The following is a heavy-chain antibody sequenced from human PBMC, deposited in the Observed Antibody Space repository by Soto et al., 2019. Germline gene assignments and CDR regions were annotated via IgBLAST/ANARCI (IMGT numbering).Heavy chain of an antibody. CDR2: TLRKGDT. CDR1: GGSVSDKRW. V-gene: IGHV4-4*02. Sequence: QVVLQESGPGLVKASGTLSLTCALSGGSVSDKRWWTWVRQTPGKGLEWLGETLRKGDTNYHAFLKSRVSISSDQSRNQVALLLTSVTAADTAVYYCASYGGTGGYGAFDSWGPGTVVSVSS. J-gene: IGHJ3*02. D-gene: IGHD6-13*01. CDR3: ASYGGTGGYGAFDS.